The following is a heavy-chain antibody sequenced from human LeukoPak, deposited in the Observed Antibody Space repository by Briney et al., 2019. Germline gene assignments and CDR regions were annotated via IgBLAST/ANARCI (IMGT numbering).Heavy chain of an antibody. V-gene: IGHV4-34*01. CDR2: INHSGST. D-gene: IGHD3-9*01. J-gene: IGHJ5*02. Sequence: PSETLSLTCAVYGGSFSGYYWSWIRQPPGKGLEWIGEINHSGSTNYNPSLKSRVTISVATSKNQFSLKLSYVTAADTAVYSCAREYYAILTGYYNWFDPWGQGTLVTVSS. CDR1: GGSFSGYY. CDR3: AREYYAILTGYYNWFDP.